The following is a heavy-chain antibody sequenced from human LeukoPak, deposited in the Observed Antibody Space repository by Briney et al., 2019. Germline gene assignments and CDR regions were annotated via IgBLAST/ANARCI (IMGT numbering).Heavy chain of an antibody. V-gene: IGHV4-59*01. CDR2: MYYSGNT. D-gene: IGHD6-19*01. Sequence: SGTLSLTCSVSGDSISSYYWSWIRQPPGKGLEWIGYMYYSGNTNYNSSLKSRVTISVDTSKNQSSLNLRSVTAADTAVYYCARAGSGWSFDYWGQGTLVTVSS. J-gene: IGHJ4*02. CDR3: ARAGSGWSFDY. CDR1: GDSISSYY.